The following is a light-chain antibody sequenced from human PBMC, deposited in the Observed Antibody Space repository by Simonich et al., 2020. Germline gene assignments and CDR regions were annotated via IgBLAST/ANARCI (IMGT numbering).Light chain of an antibody. CDR3: QSADSSGTIV. V-gene: IGLV3-25*03. CDR2: KDS. CDR1: ALPKQY. Sequence: SYELTQPPSVSVSPVQTARITCSGDALPKQYAYWYQQKPGQAPVLVIYKDSERPSGNPERFSGSSSGTTVTLTISGVQAEDEADYYCQSADSSGTIVFGGGTKLTVL. J-gene: IGLJ2*01.